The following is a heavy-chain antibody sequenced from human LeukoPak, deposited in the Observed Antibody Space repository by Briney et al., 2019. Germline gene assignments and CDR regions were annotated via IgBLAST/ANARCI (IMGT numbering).Heavy chain of an antibody. D-gene: IGHD3-22*01. CDR1: GFTFSDYY. Sequence: GRSQRLSCATSGFTFSDYYMTWIRQAQGRGLGWLTYISRRGSTIYYADSVKGRFTISRDNAKNSLYLQMDSLRADDTAVYYCARASDYYDSSGTNYYYYYMDVWGNGTTVTVSS. CDR2: ISRRGSTI. V-gene: IGHV3-11*01. CDR3: ARASDYYDSSGTNYYYYYMDV. J-gene: IGHJ6*03.